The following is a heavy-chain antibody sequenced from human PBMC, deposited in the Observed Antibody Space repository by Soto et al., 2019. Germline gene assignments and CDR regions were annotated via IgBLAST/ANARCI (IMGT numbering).Heavy chain of an antibody. V-gene: IGHV3-30-3*01. CDR3: ARDTDYYDSSGYSAFDI. D-gene: IGHD3-22*01. CDR1: GFTFSSYA. J-gene: IGHJ3*02. CDR2: ISYDGSNK. Sequence: SLRLSCAASGFTFSSYAMHWVRQAPGKGLEWVAVISYDGSNKYYADSVKGRFTISRDNSKNTLYLQMNSLRAEDTAVYYCARDTDYYDSSGYSAFDIWGQGTMVTVSS.